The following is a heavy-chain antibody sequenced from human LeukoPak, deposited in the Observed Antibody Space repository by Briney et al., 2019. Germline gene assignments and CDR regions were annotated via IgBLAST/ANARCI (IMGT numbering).Heavy chain of an antibody. Sequence: SXYXLTELSMHWVRQAPGKGLEWMXXXXXXXXXXXXXXKFQGRVTMTEDTSTDTAYMELSSLRSEDTAVYYCATGGYCSGGSCFRGSSSPKLYYYYYGMDVWGQGTTVTVSS. D-gene: IGHD2-15*01. CDR1: XYXLTELS. J-gene: IGHJ6*02. CDR2: XXXXXXXX. CDR3: ATGGYCSGGSCFRGSSSPKLYYYYYGMDV. V-gene: IGHV1-24*01.